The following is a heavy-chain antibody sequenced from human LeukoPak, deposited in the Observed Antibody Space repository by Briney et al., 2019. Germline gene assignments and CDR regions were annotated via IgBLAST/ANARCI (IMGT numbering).Heavy chain of an antibody. J-gene: IGHJ6*03. CDR2: IIPIFGTA. CDR3: ARGGYDFWSGYSDPYYYYMDV. D-gene: IGHD3-3*01. V-gene: IGHV1-69*05. CDR1: GYTFTGYY. Sequence: SVKVSCKASGYTFTGYYMHWVRQAPGQGLEWMGGIIPIFGTANYAQKFQGRVTITTDESTSTAYMELSSLRSEDTAVYYCARGGYDFWSGYSDPYYYYMDVWGKGTTVTVSS.